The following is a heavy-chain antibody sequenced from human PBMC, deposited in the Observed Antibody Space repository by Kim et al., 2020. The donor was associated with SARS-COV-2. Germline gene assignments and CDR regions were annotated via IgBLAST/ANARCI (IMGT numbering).Heavy chain of an antibody. CDR1: GFTVSNAW. CDR3: TTRMITFGGVIALGMDV. Sequence: GGSLRLSCAASGFTVSNAWMSWVRQAPGKGLEWVGRIKSKTDGGTTDYAAPVKGRFTISRDDSKNTLYLQMNSLKTEDTAVYYCTTRMITFGGVIALGMDVWGQGTTVTVSS. CDR2: IKSKTDGGTT. J-gene: IGHJ6*02. D-gene: IGHD3-16*02. V-gene: IGHV3-15*01.